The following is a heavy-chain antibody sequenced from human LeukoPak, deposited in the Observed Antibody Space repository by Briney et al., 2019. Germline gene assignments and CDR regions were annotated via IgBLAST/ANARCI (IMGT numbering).Heavy chain of an antibody. J-gene: IGHJ4*02. Sequence: GRSLRLSCAASGFTFSSYGMHWVRQAPGKGLEWVAVIWYDGSNKCYADSVKGRFTISRDNSKNTLYLQMNSLRAEDTAVYYCARGAYGVRYFDWLFDYWGQGTLVTVSS. D-gene: IGHD3-9*01. V-gene: IGHV3-33*01. CDR1: GFTFSSYG. CDR2: IWYDGSNK. CDR3: ARGAYGVRYFDWLFDY.